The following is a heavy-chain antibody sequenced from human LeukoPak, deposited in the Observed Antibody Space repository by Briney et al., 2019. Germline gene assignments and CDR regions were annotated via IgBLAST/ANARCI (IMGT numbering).Heavy chain of an antibody. V-gene: IGHV4-39*07. CDR2: IYYSGST. CDR1: GGSISSSSYY. J-gene: IGHJ4*02. CDR3: ARDIYYYDSSGYYYFDY. D-gene: IGHD3-22*01. Sequence: SETLSLTCTVSGGSISSSSYYWGWIRQPPGKGLEWIGSIYYSGSTYYNPSLKSRVTISVDTSKNQFSLKLSSVTAADTAMYYCARDIYYYDSSGYYYFDYWGQGTLVTVSS.